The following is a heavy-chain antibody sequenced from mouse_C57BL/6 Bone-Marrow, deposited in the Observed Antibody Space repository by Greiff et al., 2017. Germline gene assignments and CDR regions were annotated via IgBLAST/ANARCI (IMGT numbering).Heavy chain of an antibody. CDR3: ARGDYSRGYFDV. J-gene: IGHJ1*03. CDR2: INPSNGGT. V-gene: IGHV1-53*01. CDR1: GYTFTSYW. Sequence: QVQLQQPGTELVKPGASVKLSCKASGYTFTSYWMHWVKQRPGQGLEWIGNINPSNGGTNYNEKFKSKATLTVDKSSSTAYMQLSRLTSEDSAVYYCARGDYSRGYFDVWGTGTTVTVSS. D-gene: IGHD1-1*01.